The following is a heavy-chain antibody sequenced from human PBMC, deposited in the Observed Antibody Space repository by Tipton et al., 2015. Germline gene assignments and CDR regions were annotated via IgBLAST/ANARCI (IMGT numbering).Heavy chain of an antibody. Sequence: QLVQSGAEVKKPGSSVKVSCKASGGTFSSYYINWVRQAPGQGLEWMGGIIPIFGTANYAQKFQGRVTITADKSTRTAYMELSSLKSEDTAVYYWASGYDPDYFGMDVWGQGTTVTVSS. CDR1: GGTFSSYY. V-gene: IGHV1-69*06. CDR3: ASGYDPDYFGMDV. CDR2: IIPIFGTA. J-gene: IGHJ6*02. D-gene: IGHD5-12*01.